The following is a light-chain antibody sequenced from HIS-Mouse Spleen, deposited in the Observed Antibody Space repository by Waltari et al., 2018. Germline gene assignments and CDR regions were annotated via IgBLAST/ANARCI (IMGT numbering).Light chain of an antibody. V-gene: IGKV3-11*01. CDR1: QTVSSY. Sequence: EIVLTQSPATLFFSPGERATLSRSASQTVSSYLAWYQQKPAQAPRLLIYDASNRATGIPARLSGSGSGTDFTLTISSLEPEDFAVYYCQQRSNWPRTFGQGTKVEIK. CDR3: QQRSNWPRT. CDR2: DAS. J-gene: IGKJ1*01.